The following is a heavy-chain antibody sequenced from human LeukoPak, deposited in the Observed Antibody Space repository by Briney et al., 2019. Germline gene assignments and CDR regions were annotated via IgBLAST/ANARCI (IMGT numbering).Heavy chain of an antibody. Sequence: ESGPTLAKPTQTLTLTCTFSGFSLSTSGEGVGWIRQPPGKALKWLALIYWDDDKRYSPSLKSRLTITKDTAKNQVVLTITNMDPVDTATYYCAHRPSHSGYDLFDYWGQGTLVTVSS. CDR3: AHRPSHSGYDLFDY. V-gene: IGHV2-5*02. CDR2: IYWDDDK. D-gene: IGHD5-12*01. CDR1: GFSLSTSGEG. J-gene: IGHJ4*02.